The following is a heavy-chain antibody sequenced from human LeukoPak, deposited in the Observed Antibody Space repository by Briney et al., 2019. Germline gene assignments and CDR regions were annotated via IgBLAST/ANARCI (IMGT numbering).Heavy chain of an antibody. CDR2: INPNTGDT. Sequence: ASVKVSCKASGGTFSSYAISWVRQAPGQGLEWMGWINPNTGDTNYAQKFQGRVTMTRDTSISTAYMELRRLISDDTAVYYCASQDQLWLDYWGQGTLVTVSS. CDR1: GGTFSSYA. CDR3: ASQDQLWLDY. J-gene: IGHJ4*02. D-gene: IGHD3-10*01. V-gene: IGHV1-2*02.